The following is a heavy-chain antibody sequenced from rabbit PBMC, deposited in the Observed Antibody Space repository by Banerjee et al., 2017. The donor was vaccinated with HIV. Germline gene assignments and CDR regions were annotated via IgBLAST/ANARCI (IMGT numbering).Heavy chain of an antibody. V-gene: IGHV1S45*01. CDR2: ISGGNSGST. CDR3: ARDPSYDEYGDSLYYFDL. CDR1: GFSFSSNYY. J-gene: IGHJ4*01. D-gene: IGHD2-1*01. Sequence: QEQLKESGGDLVKPGASLTLTCTASGFSFSSNYYMCWVRQAPGKGLEWIACISGGNSGSTYYASWAKGRFTISSASSTTVTLQMTSLTAADTATYFCARDPSYDEYGDSLYYFDLWGQGTLVTVS.